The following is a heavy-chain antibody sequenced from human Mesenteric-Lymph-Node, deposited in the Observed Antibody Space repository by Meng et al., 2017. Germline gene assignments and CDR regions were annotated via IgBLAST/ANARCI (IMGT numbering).Heavy chain of an antibody. J-gene: IGHJ4*02. CDR2: IGGSGITT. CDR3: ARGRNKYNRSSLDHYYFDY. D-gene: IGHD6-6*01. V-gene: IGHV3-23*01. Sequence: GGSLRLSCAASGFTFSSFGLGWVRQAPGKGLEWVSAIGGSGITTYYADSVKGRFIVSRDYSKNILYLQLNSLRADDTAVYYCARGRNKYNRSSLDHYYFDYWGQGTLVTVSS. CDR1: GFTFSSFG.